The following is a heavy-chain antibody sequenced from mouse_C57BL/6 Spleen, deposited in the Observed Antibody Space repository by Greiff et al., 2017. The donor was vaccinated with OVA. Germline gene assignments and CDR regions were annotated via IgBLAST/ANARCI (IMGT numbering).Heavy chain of an antibody. J-gene: IGHJ1*03. V-gene: IGHV5-16*01. CDR2: INYDGSST. D-gene: IGHD5-1*01. Sequence: EVKVVESEGGLVQPGSSMKLSCTASGFTFSDYYMAWVRQVPEKGLEWVANINYDGSSTYYLDSLKSRFIISRDNAKNILYLQMSSLKSEDTATYYCARERSTWYFDVWGTGTTVTVSS. CDR3: ARERSTWYFDV. CDR1: GFTFSDYY.